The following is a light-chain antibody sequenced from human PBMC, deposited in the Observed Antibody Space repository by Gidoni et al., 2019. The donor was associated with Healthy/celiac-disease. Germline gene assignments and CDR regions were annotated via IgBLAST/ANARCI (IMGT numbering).Light chain of an antibody. CDR2: RNN. J-gene: IGLJ3*02. CDR1: SSNIGSNF. Sequence: QSVLTQPPSASGTPGQRVTISCSGRSSNIGSNFVYWYQQFPGTAPKLLIYRNNQRPSGVPDRFSGSKSGTSASLAISGLRSEDEADYYCAAWDDSLWVFGGGTKLTVL. CDR3: AAWDDSLWV. V-gene: IGLV1-47*01.